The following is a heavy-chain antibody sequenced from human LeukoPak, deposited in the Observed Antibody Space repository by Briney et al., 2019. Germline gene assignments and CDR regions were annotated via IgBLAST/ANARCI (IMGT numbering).Heavy chain of an antibody. CDR1: GFTFSNYG. CDR3: ARESFAARWD. V-gene: IGHV3-30*02. J-gene: IGHJ4*02. CDR2: IRFDGSNK. Sequence: GGSLRLSCAASGFTFSNYGMHWVRQAPGRGLEWVAFIRFDGSNKYDADSVKGRFTVSRDNSKNTLYLQMNSLTAEDTAVYYCARESFAARWDWGQGTLVTVSS. D-gene: IGHD6-6*01.